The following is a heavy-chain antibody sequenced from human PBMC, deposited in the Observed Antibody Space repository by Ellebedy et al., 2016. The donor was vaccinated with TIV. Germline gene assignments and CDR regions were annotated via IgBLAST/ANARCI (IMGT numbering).Heavy chain of an antibody. CDR2: IYYSGST. D-gene: IGHD3-22*01. CDR1: GGSISSYY. V-gene: IGHV4-59*08. J-gene: IGHJ4*02. Sequence: MPSETLSLTCTVSGGSISSYYWSWIRQPPGKGLEWIGYIYYSGSTNYNPSLKSRVTISVDTSKNQFSLKLSSVTAADTAVYYCARHFSGYDYWGQGTLVTVSS. CDR3: ARHFSGYDY.